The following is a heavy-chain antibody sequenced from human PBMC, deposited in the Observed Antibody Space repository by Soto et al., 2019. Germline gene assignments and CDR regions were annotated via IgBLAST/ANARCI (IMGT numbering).Heavy chain of an antibody. CDR1: GYTFTSYA. V-gene: IGHV1-18*01. J-gene: IGHJ6*02. CDR2: ISAYNGNT. D-gene: IGHD1-1*01. CDR3: AREGLESGYYYYGMDV. Sequence: ASVKVSCKASGYTFTSYAITWVRQAPGQGLEWMGWISAYNGNTKYSQKFQGRVTITRDTSASTAYMELSSLRSEDTAVYYCAREGLESGYYYYGMDVWGQGTTVTVSS.